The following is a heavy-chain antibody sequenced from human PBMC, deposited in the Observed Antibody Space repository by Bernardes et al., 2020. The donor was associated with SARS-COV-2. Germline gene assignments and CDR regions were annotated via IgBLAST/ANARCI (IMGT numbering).Heavy chain of an antibody. CDR3: AAGPNWFDH. J-gene: IGHJ5*02. CDR2: IDVDGGGT. Sequence: SVKVSCEASGITFTSSAVQWVRQARGQRLEWMGWIDVDGGGTNYAQKFQERVTITWDVSTRTAYMDLSSLRSEDTAVYYCAAGPNWFDHWGQGTLLTVSS. V-gene: IGHV1-58*01. CDR1: GITFTSSA.